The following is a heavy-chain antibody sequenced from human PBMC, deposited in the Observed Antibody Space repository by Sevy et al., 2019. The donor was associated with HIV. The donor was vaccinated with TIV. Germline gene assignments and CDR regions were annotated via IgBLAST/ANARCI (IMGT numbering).Heavy chain of an antibody. CDR2: IFSSGST. CDR3: VSLFLSYRSDWSYFDY. D-gene: IGHD6-19*01. CDR1: GFTVNDKY. V-gene: IGHV3-66*02. J-gene: IGHJ4*02. Sequence: GGSLRLSCVISGFTVNDKYIIWVRQAPGKGLEWVSVIFSSGSTYYADSAKGRFTISRDNSKNTVDLQMNSVRAEDTAVYYCVSLFLSYRSDWSYFDYWGQGTLVTVSS.